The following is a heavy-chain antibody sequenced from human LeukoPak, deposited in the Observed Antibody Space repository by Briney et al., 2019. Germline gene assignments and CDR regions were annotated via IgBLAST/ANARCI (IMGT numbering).Heavy chain of an antibody. CDR2: INPNSGGT. CDR3: AREPTSYHYDFWSHRRGNWFDP. V-gene: IGHV1-2*02. Sequence: PVASVKVSCKASGYTFTGYYMHWVRQAPGQGLEWMGWINPNSGGTNYAQKFQGRVTMTRDTSISTAYMELSRLRSDDTAVYYCAREPTSYHYDFWSHRRGNWFDPWGQGTLVTVSS. CDR1: GYTFTGYY. J-gene: IGHJ5*02. D-gene: IGHD3-3*01.